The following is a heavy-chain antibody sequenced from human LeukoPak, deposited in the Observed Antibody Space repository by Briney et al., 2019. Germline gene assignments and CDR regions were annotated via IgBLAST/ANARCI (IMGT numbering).Heavy chain of an antibody. J-gene: IGHJ5*02. CDR3: ASEEFDP. CDR1: GFTFSSYG. V-gene: IGHV3-64*01. Sequence: GGSLRLSCAASGFTFSSYGMHWVRQAPGKGLEYVSAISSNGGSTYYANSVKGRFTISRDNSKNTLYLQMGSLRAEDMAVYYCASEEFDPWGQGTLVTVSS. CDR2: ISSNGGST.